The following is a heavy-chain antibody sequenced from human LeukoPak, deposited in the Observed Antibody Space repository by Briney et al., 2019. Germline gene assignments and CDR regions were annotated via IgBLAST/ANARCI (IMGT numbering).Heavy chain of an antibody. Sequence: GGSLRLSCVASGFTFRGYGMHWVRQAPGQGLEWMGWINPNSGGTNYAQKFQGRVTMTRDTSISTAYMELSRLRSDDTAVYYCARSKPYGSGSYYLDAFDIWGQGTMVTVSS. CDR2: INPNSGGT. J-gene: IGHJ3*02. D-gene: IGHD3-10*01. CDR1: GFTFRGYG. CDR3: ARSKPYGSGSYYLDAFDI. V-gene: IGHV1-2*02.